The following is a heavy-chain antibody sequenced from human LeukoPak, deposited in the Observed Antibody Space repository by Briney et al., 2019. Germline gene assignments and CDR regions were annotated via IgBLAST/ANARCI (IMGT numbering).Heavy chain of an antibody. Sequence: PGGSLRLSCAASGFTFSSNWMHWVRQAPGKGLVWVSRINEDGSTTNYADSVKGRSTIFRDNAKNTLYLQMNSLRAEDTAVYYCAKDQGPAVQPGFDYWGQGTLVTVSS. V-gene: IGHV3-74*01. J-gene: IGHJ4*02. CDR2: INEDGSTT. CDR3: AKDQGPAVQPGFDY. D-gene: IGHD1-14*01. CDR1: GFTFSSNW.